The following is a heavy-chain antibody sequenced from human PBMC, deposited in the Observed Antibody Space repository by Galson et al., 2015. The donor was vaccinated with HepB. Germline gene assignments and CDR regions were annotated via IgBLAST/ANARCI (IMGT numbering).Heavy chain of an antibody. V-gene: IGHV3-48*01. CDR1: GFTFSSYS. D-gene: IGHD3-3*01. J-gene: IGHJ6*02. Sequence: SLRLSCAASGFTFSSYSMNWVRQAPGKGLEWVSYISSSSSTIYYADSVKGRFTISRDNAKNSLYLQMNSLRAEDTAVYYCAREAAYDFWSAPSGYYYYGMDVWGQGTTVTVSS. CDR3: AREAAYDFWSAPSGYYYYGMDV. CDR2: ISSSSSTI.